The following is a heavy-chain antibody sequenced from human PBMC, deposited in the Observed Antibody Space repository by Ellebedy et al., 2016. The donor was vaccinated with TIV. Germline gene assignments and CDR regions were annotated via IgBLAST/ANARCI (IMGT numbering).Heavy chain of an antibody. CDR3: AKRPNGMDV. V-gene: IGHV3-23*01. CDR1: GFTFSSYA. J-gene: IGHJ6*02. Sequence: GESLKISXAASGFTFSSYAMSWVRQAPGKGLEWVSAISGSGGSTYYADSVKGRFTISRDNSKNTLYLQMNSLRAEDTAVYYCAKRPNGMDVWGQGTTVTVSS. CDR2: ISGSGGST.